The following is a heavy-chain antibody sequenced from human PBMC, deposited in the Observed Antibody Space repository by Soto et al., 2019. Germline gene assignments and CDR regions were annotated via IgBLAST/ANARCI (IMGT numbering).Heavy chain of an antibody. Sequence: PGGSLRLSCAAFGLTVSGKKYVAWVRQAPGKGLEWVSALYDVDGSFYADSVKGRFTTSSDSSETTVYLQMNGLRPDDTAVYYCASWHEREHAYDVWGQGTTVTVSS. D-gene: IGHD1-1*01. CDR1: GLTVSGKKY. J-gene: IGHJ3*01. CDR3: ASWHEREHAYDV. CDR2: LYDVDGS. V-gene: IGHV3-53*01.